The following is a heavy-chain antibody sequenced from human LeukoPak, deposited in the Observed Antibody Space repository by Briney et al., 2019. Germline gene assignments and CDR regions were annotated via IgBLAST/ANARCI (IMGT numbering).Heavy chain of an antibody. V-gene: IGHV3-23*01. J-gene: IGHJ4*02. CDR1: GVTFCSDA. Sequence: PGGSLRLSCAASGVTFCSDAMSWVCETPGGGLWCVSAISVSGGSTYYADSVKGRVTISRDNSRDTRYLQMNSLRAEDTAVYYCAKAEGITMIVVVITPFDYWGQGTLVTVSS. CDR2: ISVSGGST. CDR3: AKAEGITMIVVVITPFDY. D-gene: IGHD3-22*01.